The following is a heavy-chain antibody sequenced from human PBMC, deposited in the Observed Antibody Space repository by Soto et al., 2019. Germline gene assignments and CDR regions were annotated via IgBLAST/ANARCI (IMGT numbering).Heavy chain of an antibody. V-gene: IGHV1-8*01. D-gene: IGHD2-2*01. CDR1: GYTFTSYD. Sequence: ASVKVSCKASGYTFTSYDVNWVRQATGQGLEWMGWMNPNSGNTGYAQKFQGRVTMTRNTSISTAYMELSSLRSEDTAVYYCARGVVVPAAIPNYYYYIDVWGKGTTVTVSS. CDR3: ARGVVVPAAIPNYYYYIDV. CDR2: MNPNSGNT. J-gene: IGHJ6*03.